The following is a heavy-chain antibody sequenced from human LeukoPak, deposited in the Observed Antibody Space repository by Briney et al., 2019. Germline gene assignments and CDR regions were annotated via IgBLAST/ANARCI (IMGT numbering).Heavy chain of an antibody. CDR2: IYYSGYT. CDR1: GGSISSYY. Sequence: SETLSLTCTVSGGSISSYYWSWIRQPPGKGLEWIGYIYYSGYTNYNPSLKSRVTISVDTSKNQFSLKLSSVTAADTAVYYCARTTMVRGTYYMDVWGKGTTVTTSS. CDR3: ARTTMVRGTYYMDV. J-gene: IGHJ6*03. V-gene: IGHV4-59*01. D-gene: IGHD3-10*01.